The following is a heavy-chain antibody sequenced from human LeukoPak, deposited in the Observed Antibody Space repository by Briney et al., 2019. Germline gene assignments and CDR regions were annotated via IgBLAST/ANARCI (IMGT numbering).Heavy chain of an antibody. CDR2: ISSSSSYI. CDR3: ARVGPPSDYYYGMDV. J-gene: IGHJ6*02. CDR1: GFTFSSYS. V-gene: IGHV3-21*01. Sequence: GGSLRLSCAASGFTFSSYSMNWVRQAPGKGLKWVSSISSSSSYIYYADSVKGRFTISRDNAKNSLYLQMNSLRAEDTAVYYCARVGPPSDYYYGMDVWGQGTTVTVSS. D-gene: IGHD3/OR15-3a*01.